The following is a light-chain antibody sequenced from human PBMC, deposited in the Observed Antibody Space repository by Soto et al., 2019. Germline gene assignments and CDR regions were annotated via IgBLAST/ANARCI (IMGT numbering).Light chain of an antibody. CDR3: QQYDSYPYT. CDR1: QYINTW. CDR2: KAS. J-gene: IGKJ2*01. Sequence: DIPMTQSPSTLSASVGDRVTITCRAIQYINTWLAWYQQKPGKAPNLLIYKASSLESGVPSRFSGSGSGTEFPLTISSLQPDDFATYYCQQYDSYPYTFGQGTKLEIK. V-gene: IGKV1-5*03.